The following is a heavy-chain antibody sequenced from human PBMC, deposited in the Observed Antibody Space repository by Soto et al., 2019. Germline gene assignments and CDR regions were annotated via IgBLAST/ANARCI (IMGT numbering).Heavy chain of an antibody. J-gene: IGHJ4*02. Sequence: QVRLQESGPGLVKPSETLSLTCAVSGGSVTTNNWWSWVRQPPGEGLDYIGEIHHSGTTHYNPSLKSRVTISVDKSKSQLSLRLNSVTDADTAVYYCVRNAERGYYFDYWGQGTLVTVSS. D-gene: IGHD1-1*01. V-gene: IGHV4-4*02. CDR1: GGSVTTNNW. CDR2: IHHSGTT. CDR3: VRNAERGYYFDY.